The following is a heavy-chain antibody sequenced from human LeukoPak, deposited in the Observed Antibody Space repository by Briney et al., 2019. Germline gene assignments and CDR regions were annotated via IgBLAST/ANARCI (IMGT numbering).Heavy chain of an antibody. CDR3: ARDLSATWYSLAY. CDR2: IGWNGDAL. Sequence: GGSLRLSCVGAGFSNADYGMSWVRQGPGKGLEWVAGIGWNGDALQYADSVKGRFTISRDNAKNSLYLQMDILRPEDTGVYYCARDLSATWYSLAYWGQGTLVTVSS. D-gene: IGHD2-15*01. CDR1: GFSNADYG. V-gene: IGHV3-20*04. J-gene: IGHJ4*02.